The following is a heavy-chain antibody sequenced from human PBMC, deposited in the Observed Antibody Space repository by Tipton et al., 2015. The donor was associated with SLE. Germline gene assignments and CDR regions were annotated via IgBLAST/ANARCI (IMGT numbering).Heavy chain of an antibody. V-gene: IGHV4-39*02. CDR2: LDHSRIT. Sequence: TLSLTCTVSGGSPISVNYYWVWIRQPPGKGLEWIGELDHSRITNYNPSHKSHVTISVETTKNPFSLTLSSVSAAEAAVYYCATFFVHSSASPDALDNWSQGTMVTVSA. J-gene: IGHJ3*02. CDR1: GGSPISVNYY. CDR3: ATFFVHSSASPDALDN. D-gene: IGHD6-6*01.